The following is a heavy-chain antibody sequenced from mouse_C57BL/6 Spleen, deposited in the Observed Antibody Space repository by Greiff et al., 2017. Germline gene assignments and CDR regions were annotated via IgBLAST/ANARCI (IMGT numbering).Heavy chain of an antibody. Sequence: VQLQQSGPELVKPGASVKISCKASGYSFTGYYMNWVKQSPEKSLEWIGEINPSTGGTTYNQKFKAKATLTVDKSSSTAYMQLKSLTSEDSAVYYCARGGMIKGFFDYWGQGTTLTVSS. V-gene: IGHV1-42*01. CDR2: INPSTGGT. J-gene: IGHJ2*01. CDR1: GYSFTGYY. D-gene: IGHD2-4*01. CDR3: ARGGMIKGFFDY.